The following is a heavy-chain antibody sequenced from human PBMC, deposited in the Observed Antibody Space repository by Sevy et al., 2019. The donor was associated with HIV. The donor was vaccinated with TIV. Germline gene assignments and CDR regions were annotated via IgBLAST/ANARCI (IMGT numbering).Heavy chain of an antibody. D-gene: IGHD3-16*01. CDR1: GFTFSNSW. CDR3: ARGGLGVYTFDI. J-gene: IGHJ3*02. Sequence: GGSLRLSCVASGFTFSNSWMNWVRQAPGKGLEWVANINPGGTEEFYVDSVKGRFIISRDNAKNSLFLQMNSLTAEDTSMYYCARGGLGVYTFDIWGQGTKVTVSS. CDR2: INPGGTEE. V-gene: IGHV3-7*01.